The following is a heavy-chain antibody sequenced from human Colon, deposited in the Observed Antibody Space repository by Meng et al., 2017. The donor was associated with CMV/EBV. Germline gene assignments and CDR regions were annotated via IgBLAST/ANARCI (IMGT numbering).Heavy chain of an antibody. CDR1: GFTFSSYA. CDR2: ISYDGSNK. J-gene: IGHJ6*02. CDR3: ARVYGMDV. V-gene: IGHV3-30*04. Sequence: GESLKISCAASGFTFSSYAMHWVRQAPGKGLEWVAVISYDGSNKYYADSVKGRFTISRDNSKNTLYLQMNSLRAEDTAVYYCARVYGMDVWGQGTTITVS.